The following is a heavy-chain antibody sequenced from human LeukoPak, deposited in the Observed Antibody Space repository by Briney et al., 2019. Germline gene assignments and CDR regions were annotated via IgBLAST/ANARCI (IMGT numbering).Heavy chain of an antibody. D-gene: IGHD1-26*01. J-gene: IGHJ4*02. CDR1: GGSISNYY. Sequence: KSSETLSLTCTVSGGSISNYYWSWIRQPPGKGLEWIGYVFYSGSTNYNPSLESRLTISVDTSKNQFSLSLSSVTAADTAVYYCARGREPVTYRGFDSWGQGILVTVSS. CDR3: ARGREPVTYRGFDS. CDR2: VFYSGST. V-gene: IGHV4-59*01.